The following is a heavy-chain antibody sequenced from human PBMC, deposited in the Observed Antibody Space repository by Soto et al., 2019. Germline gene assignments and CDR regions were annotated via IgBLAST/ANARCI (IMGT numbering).Heavy chain of an antibody. D-gene: IGHD2-21*02. Sequence: ASETLSLTCTVSGDSMSSGDYYWSWIRQHPGKGLEWIGYISYSGSTYYNPSLKSRVTISLDTSNDQFSLKLTSVTAADTAVYYCARDRSRTAYFDYWGQGTLVTVSS. CDR3: ARDRSRTAYFDY. J-gene: IGHJ4*02. CDR2: ISYSGST. V-gene: IGHV4-31*03. CDR1: GDSMSSGDYY.